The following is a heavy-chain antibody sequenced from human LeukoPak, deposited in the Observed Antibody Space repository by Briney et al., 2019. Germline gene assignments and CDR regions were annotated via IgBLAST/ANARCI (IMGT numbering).Heavy chain of an antibody. J-gene: IGHJ4*02. V-gene: IGHV4-4*07. CDR3: ARGPYKYDSSGCFDY. Sequence: PSETLSLTCTVSGGSISSYYWSWIRQPAGKGLEWIGRIYTSGSTNYNPSLKSRVTTSVDTSKNQFSLKLSSVTAADTAVYYCARGPYKYDSSGCFDYWGQGTLVTVSS. CDR1: GGSISSYY. D-gene: IGHD3-22*01. CDR2: IYTSGST.